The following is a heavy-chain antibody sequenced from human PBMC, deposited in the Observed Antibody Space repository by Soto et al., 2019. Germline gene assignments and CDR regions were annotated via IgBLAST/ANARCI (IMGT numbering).Heavy chain of an antibody. CDR3: TRAYNGDPPGAFDI. V-gene: IGHV3-49*03. Sequence: PGGSLRLSCTASGFTFGDYAMSWFRQAPGKGLEWVGFIRSNTYGGTTEYAASVEGRLTISRDDSKTIAYLQMNSLKTEDTAVYYCTRAYNGDPPGAFDIWGQGTMVTVSS. CDR2: IRSNTYGGTT. CDR1: GFTFGDYA. D-gene: IGHD2-8*01. J-gene: IGHJ3*02.